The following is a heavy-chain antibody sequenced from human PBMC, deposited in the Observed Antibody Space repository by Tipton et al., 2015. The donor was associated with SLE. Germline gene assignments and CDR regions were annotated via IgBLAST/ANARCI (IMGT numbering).Heavy chain of an antibody. CDR1: GGSISSINYC. D-gene: IGHD4-17*01. V-gene: IGHV4-39*01. CDR3: ARHAGDYAYFDS. CDR2: ICDSGFT. J-gene: IGHJ4*02. Sequence: GLVKPSETLSLTCTVSGGSISSINYCWGWIRQPPGKGLEWIGSICDSGFTYYRPSLKGRVTVSLDTSKQQFSLKLSSLTAADTAVYYCARHAGDYAYFDSWGQGTLVTVSS.